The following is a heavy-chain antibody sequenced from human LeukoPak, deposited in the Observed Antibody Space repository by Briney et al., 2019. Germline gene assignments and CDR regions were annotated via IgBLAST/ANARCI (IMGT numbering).Heavy chain of an antibody. V-gene: IGHV4-59*08. D-gene: IGHD6-13*01. J-gene: IGHJ4*02. CDR2: IYYSGST. CDR3: ARRAMVSSSWYPYHFDY. CDR1: GGSISSYY. Sequence: SETLSLTCTVSGGSISSYYWNWIRQPPGKGLEWIGYIYYSGSTNYNPSLKSRVTISVDTSKNQFSLKLSSVTAADTAVYYCARRAMVSSSWYPYHFDYWGQGTLVTVSS.